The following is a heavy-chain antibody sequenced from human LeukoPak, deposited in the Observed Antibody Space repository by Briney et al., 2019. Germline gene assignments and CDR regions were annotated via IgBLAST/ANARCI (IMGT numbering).Heavy chain of an antibody. Sequence: GGTLRLSCAASGFTFGSYGMTWVRQAPGKGLEWVSSISGGAYEAYYADSVRGRFTISRDYSRNTLFLQMNSLRVEDTAVYYCAKDDLYGSGTNWFDPWGQGTLVTVSP. J-gene: IGHJ5*02. V-gene: IGHV3-23*01. D-gene: IGHD3-10*01. CDR2: ISGGAYEA. CDR1: GFTFGSYG. CDR3: AKDDLYGSGTNWFDP.